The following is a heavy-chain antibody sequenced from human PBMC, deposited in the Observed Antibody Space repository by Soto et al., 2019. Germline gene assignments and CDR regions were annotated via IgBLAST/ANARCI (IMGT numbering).Heavy chain of an antibody. D-gene: IGHD6-6*01. Sequence: GGSLRLSCAASGFTFRSSCMHWVRQAPGKGLVWVSRIKSDGSSTSYADSVKGRFTIPRDNAKNTLYLQMNSLRAEDTAVYYCARRYSSSSREDYYYGMDVWGQGTTVTVSS. CDR3: ARRYSSSSREDYYYGMDV. V-gene: IGHV3-74*01. CDR2: IKSDGSST. J-gene: IGHJ6*02. CDR1: GFTFRSSC.